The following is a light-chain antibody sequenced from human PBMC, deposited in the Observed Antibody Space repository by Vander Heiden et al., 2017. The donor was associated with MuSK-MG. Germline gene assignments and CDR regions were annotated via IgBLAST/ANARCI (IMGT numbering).Light chain of an antibody. V-gene: IGLV1-40*01. Sequence: QTVLTQPPSESGAPGQRVTISCTGSSSNIGAGYDVHWYQHLPGTAPKLLIYNTNSRPSGVPDRFSGSRSGTSASLAVTGLQAEDEADYFCQSYDSSLSGPWVFGGGTKLTVL. J-gene: IGLJ3*02. CDR1: SSNIGAGYD. CDR2: NTN. CDR3: QSYDSSLSGPWV.